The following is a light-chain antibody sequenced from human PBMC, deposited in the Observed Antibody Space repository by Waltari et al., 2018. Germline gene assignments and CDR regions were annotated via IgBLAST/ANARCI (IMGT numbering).Light chain of an antibody. CDR3: SSYTISSTVV. Sequence: QSALTQPASVSGSPGQSIPISCTGTSRDVGGYNSVSWYQQHPGKAPKLMIYDVSDRPSGVSNRFSGSKSGNTASLTISGLQAEDEADYYCSSYTISSTVVFGGGTKLTVL. V-gene: IGLV2-14*03. J-gene: IGLJ2*01. CDR1: SRDVGGYNS. CDR2: DVS.